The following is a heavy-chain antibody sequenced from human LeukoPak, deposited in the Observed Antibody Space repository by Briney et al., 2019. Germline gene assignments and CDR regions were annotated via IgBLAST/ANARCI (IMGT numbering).Heavy chain of an antibody. J-gene: IGHJ4*02. CDR2: ISSNGSST. V-gene: IGHV3-64*01. CDR3: ARDSSGWDGYFDY. D-gene: IGHD6-19*01. Sequence: GGSLRLSRAASGFTSSSYAMHWVRQAPGQGLESVSAISSNGSSTYYANSVTGRFTISRDNSKNALYLQMGSLRAEDMAVYYCARDSSGWDGYFDYWGQGALVTVSS. CDR1: GFTSSSYA.